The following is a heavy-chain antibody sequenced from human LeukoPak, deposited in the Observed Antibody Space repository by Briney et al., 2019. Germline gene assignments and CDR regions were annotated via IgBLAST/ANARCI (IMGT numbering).Heavy chain of an antibody. CDR1: DGSFSGYY. CDR2: INHSGSV. CDR3: ARRPRGVIIKTWFDS. V-gene: IGHV4-34*01. Sequence: SETLSLTCAVYDGSFSGYYCSWIRQPPGKGLQWIGEINHSGSVNYNPSLKSRVTILLDTPKNQFSLNLSSVTAADTAVYYCARRPRGVIIKTWFDSWGQGTLVTVSS. D-gene: IGHD3-10*01. J-gene: IGHJ5*01.